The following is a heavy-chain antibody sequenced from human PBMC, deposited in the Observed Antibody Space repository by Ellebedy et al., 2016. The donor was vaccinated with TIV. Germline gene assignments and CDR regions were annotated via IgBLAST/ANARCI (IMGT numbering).Heavy chain of an antibody. CDR3: ASSLSGYYDLGAFDI. D-gene: IGHD3-22*01. CDR1: GYTFTSYY. V-gene: IGHV1-69*06. CDR2: IIPIFGTA. Sequence: ASVKVSCKASGYTFTSYYMHWVRQAPGQGLEWMGGIIPIFGTANYAQKFKGRVTITADKSTSTAYMELSSLRSEDTAVYYCASSLSGYYDLGAFDIWGQGTMVTVSS. J-gene: IGHJ3*02.